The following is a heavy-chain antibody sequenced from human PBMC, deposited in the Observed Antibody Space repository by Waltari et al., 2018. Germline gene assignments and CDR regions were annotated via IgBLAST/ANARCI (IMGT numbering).Heavy chain of an antibody. CDR3: ARGAVAGHIDY. D-gene: IGHD6-19*01. CDR1: GGSFSGYY. V-gene: IGHV4-34*01. CDR2: INHSGST. J-gene: IGHJ4*02. Sequence: QVQLQQWGAGLLKPSETLSLTCAVYGGSFSGYYWSWIRQPPGKGLEWIGEINHSGSTNYNPSLKSRVTISVDTSKNQFSLKLSSVTAADTAVYYCARGAVAGHIDYWGQGTLVTVSS.